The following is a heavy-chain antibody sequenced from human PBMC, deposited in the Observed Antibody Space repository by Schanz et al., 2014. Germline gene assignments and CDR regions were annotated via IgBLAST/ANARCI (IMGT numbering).Heavy chain of an antibody. D-gene: IGHD2-2*01. CDR1: GFTFSSYA. V-gene: IGHV3-30-3*01. CDR2: ISYDGRNK. CDR3: AKDSTHIDIVLVPTAIDY. Sequence: QAQLVESGGGVVQPGGSLRLSCAASGFTFSSYAMHWVRQAPGKGLEWVAVISYDGRNKYYADSVKGRFTISRDNSKNTLYLHMNTLRSEDTAVYYCAKDSTHIDIVLVPTAIDYWGQGTLVTVSS. J-gene: IGHJ4*02.